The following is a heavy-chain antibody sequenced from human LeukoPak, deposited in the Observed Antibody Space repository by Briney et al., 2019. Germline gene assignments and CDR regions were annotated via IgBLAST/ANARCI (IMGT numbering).Heavy chain of an antibody. CDR1: GFTVSSNF. J-gene: IGHJ1*01. V-gene: IGHV3-53*01. D-gene: IGHD6-13*01. Sequence: GGSLRLSCAASGFTVSSNFMSWVRQAPGKGLEWVSVIYSGGSTYYADSVKGRFTISRDNSKNTLYLQMNSLRAENTAVYYCAKDAFVAAAGLVLYFQHWGQGTLVTVSS. CDR3: AKDAFVAAAGLVLYFQH. CDR2: IYSGGST.